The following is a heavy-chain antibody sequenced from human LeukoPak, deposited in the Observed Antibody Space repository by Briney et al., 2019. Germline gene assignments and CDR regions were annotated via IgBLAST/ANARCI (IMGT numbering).Heavy chain of an antibody. CDR1: GFTFSSYW. J-gene: IGHJ3*02. CDR3: AREFCSGGNCYPMGTFDM. CDR2: INQDGSEK. V-gene: IGHV3-7*01. D-gene: IGHD2-15*01. Sequence: PGGSLRLSCAASGFTFSSYWMSWVGQAPGKGLEGVANINQDGSEKYYVDSVKGRFTISRDNAKNSLYLQMNSLRAEDTAVYYCAREFCSGGNCYPMGTFDMWGQGTMVTVSS.